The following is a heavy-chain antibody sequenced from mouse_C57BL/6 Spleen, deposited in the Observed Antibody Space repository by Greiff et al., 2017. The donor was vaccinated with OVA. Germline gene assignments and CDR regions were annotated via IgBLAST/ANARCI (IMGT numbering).Heavy chain of an antibody. V-gene: IGHV1-55*01. D-gene: IGHD2-5*01. CDR2: LYPGSGST. CDR1: GYTFTSYW. J-gene: IGHJ1*03. Sequence: QVQLQHPGAELVKPGASVKMSCKASGYTFTSYWITWVKQRPGQGLEWIGDLYPGSGSTNYNEQFKSKATLTVDTSSSTAYMQLSSLTSEDSAVYYCAGSPSYYSNYDWYFDVWGTGTTVTVSS. CDR3: AGSPSYYSNYDWYFDV.